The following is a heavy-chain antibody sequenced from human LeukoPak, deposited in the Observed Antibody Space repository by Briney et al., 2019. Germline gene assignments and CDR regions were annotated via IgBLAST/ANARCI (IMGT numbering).Heavy chain of an antibody. CDR1: GFSLSTNF. J-gene: IGHJ4*02. V-gene: IGHV3-53*01. Sequence: GGSLRLSCAVSGFSLSTNFMSWVRQAPGKGLEWVSVIYTGGGTDHADSVKGRFTISRDNSKNTLSLQMNSLRADDTAIYYCTRSGYRHPYHFESWGQGTLVIVSS. CDR3: TRSGYRHPYHFES. D-gene: IGHD3-22*01. CDR2: IYTGGGT.